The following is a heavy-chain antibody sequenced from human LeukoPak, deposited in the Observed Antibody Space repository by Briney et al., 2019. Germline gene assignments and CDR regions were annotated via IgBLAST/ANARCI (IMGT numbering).Heavy chain of an antibody. CDR2: INPNSGGT. J-gene: IGHJ4*02. CDR3: ARVVNYYDSSGYQRFDY. Sequence: ASVKVSCKASGYTFTGYYMHWVRQAPGQGLEWMGWINPNSGGTNYAQKFQGRVTMTRDTSISTAYMELSRLRSDDTAVYYCARVVNYYDSSGYQRFDYWGQGTLVTVSS. D-gene: IGHD3-22*01. CDR1: GYTFTGYY. V-gene: IGHV1-2*02.